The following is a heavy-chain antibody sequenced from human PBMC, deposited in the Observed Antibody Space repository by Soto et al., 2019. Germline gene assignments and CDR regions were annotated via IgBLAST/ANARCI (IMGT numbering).Heavy chain of an antibody. Sequence: QVQLQESGPGLVKPSQTLSLTCTVSGGSISSGDYYWSWIRQPPGKGLEWIGYIYYSGSTYYNPSLKSRVTISVDTSKNQFSLKLSSVTAADTAVYYCARAGVEPRWGYDSSGYSDLWGRGTLVTVSS. CDR1: GGSISSGDYY. V-gene: IGHV4-30-4*01. J-gene: IGHJ2*01. CDR3: ARAGVEPRWGYDSSGYSDL. CDR2: IYYSGST. D-gene: IGHD3-22*01.